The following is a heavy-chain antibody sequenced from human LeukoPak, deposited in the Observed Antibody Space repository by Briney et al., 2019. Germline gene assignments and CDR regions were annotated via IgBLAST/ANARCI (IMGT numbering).Heavy chain of an antibody. J-gene: IGHJ4*02. D-gene: IGHD2-15*01. CDR1: GFTFSSYA. CDR3: AKGGYYSDY. V-gene: IGHV3-23*01. CDR2: ISDSDDNT. Sequence: GGSLRLSCAASGFTFSSYAMSWVRQAPGKGLEWVSFISDSDDNTYYTDSVKGRFTISRDNSKNTLYLQMNSLRAEDTAIYYCAKGGYYSDYWGQGTLVTVSS.